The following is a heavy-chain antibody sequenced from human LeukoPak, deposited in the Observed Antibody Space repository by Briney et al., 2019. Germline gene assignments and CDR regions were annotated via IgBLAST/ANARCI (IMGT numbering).Heavy chain of an antibody. CDR1: GFTFDDYA. V-gene: IGHV3-9*01. Sequence: GRSLRLSCAASGFTFDDYAMHWVRQAPGKGLEGVSGISWNSGSIVYADSVKGRFTISRDNAKNSLYLQMNSLRAEDTALYYCAKAAWGYSYVNDAFDIWGQGTMVTVSS. J-gene: IGHJ3*02. CDR2: ISWNSGSI. D-gene: IGHD5-18*01. CDR3: AKAAWGYSYVNDAFDI.